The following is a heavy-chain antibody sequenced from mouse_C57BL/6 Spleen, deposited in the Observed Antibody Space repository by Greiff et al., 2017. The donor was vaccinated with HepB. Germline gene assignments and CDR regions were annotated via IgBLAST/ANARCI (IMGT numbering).Heavy chain of an antibody. D-gene: IGHD1-1*01. V-gene: IGHV1-77*01. CDR1: GYTFTDYY. J-gene: IGHJ3*01. CDR3: ARDNSPYYYGSSLFAY. Sequence: VQLQQSGAELVKPGASVKISCKASGYTFTDYYINWVKQRPGQGLEWIGKIGPGSGSTYYNEKFKGKATLTADKSSSTAYMQLSSLTSEDSAVYFCARDNSPYYYGSSLFAYWGQGTLVTVSA. CDR2: IGPGSGST.